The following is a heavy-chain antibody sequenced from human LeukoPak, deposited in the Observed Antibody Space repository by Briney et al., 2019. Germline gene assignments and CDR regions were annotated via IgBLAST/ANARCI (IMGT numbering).Heavy chain of an antibody. J-gene: IGHJ4*02. CDR3: ARHASSSPYYFDY. V-gene: IGHV4-59*08. Sequence: SETLSLTCTVSGGSISSYYWSWIRQPPGKGLEWVGYIHYSGSTNYNPSLKSRVTISVDTSKNQFSLKLSSVTAADTAVYYCARHASSSPYYFDYWGQGTLVTVSS. D-gene: IGHD6-6*01. CDR2: IHYSGST. CDR1: GGSISSYY.